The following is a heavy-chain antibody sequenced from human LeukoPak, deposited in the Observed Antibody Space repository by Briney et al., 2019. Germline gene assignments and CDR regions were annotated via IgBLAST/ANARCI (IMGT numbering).Heavy chain of an antibody. Sequence: PGGSLRLSCAASGFTFSDYYMSWIRQAPGKGLEWVSYISSGSDYTNYADAVKGRFTISRANAKNSLSLQMSSLRAEDTALYFCARSAGRLSPIDDWGQGTLVTVSS. CDR2: ISSGSDYT. D-gene: IGHD5/OR15-5a*01. CDR3: ARSAGRLSPIDD. V-gene: IGHV3-11*06. J-gene: IGHJ4*02. CDR1: GFTFSDYY.